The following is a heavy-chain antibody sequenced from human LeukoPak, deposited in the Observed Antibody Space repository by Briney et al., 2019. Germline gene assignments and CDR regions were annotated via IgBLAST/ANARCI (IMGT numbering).Heavy chain of an antibody. CDR1: GFTFSSYG. D-gene: IGHD6-19*01. J-gene: IGHJ3*02. V-gene: IGHV3-33*06. Sequence: GRSLRLSCAASGFTFSSYGMHWVRQAPGKGLEWVAVIWYDGSNKYYADSVKGRFTISRDNSKNTLYLQMNSLRAEETAVYYCAKDITVAGTDAFDIWGQGTMVTVSS. CDR3: AKDITVAGTDAFDI. CDR2: IWYDGSNK.